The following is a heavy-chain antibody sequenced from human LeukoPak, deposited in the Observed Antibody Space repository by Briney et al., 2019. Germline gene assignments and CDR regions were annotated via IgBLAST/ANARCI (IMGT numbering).Heavy chain of an antibody. CDR2: INHSGST. J-gene: IGHJ4*02. Sequence: SETLSLTCAVYGGSFSGYYWSWIRQPPGKGLEWIGEINHSGSTNYNPSLKSRVTVSVDTSKNQFSLKLSSVTAADTAVYYCAIERRNRWLQSTGVPDYWGQGTLVTVSS. V-gene: IGHV4-34*01. CDR1: GGSFSGYY. D-gene: IGHD5-24*01. CDR3: AIERRNRWLQSTGVPDY.